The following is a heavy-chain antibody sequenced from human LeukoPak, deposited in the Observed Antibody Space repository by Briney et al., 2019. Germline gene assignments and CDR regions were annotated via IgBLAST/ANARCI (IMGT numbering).Heavy chain of an antibody. D-gene: IGHD4-17*01. V-gene: IGHV3-23*01. CDR3: ARRGESTNYGDYRFDS. CDR1: GFTFSSYA. CDR2: ISSTGGNT. J-gene: IGHJ4*02. Sequence: GGSLRLSCKVSGFTFSSYAMSWVRQAPGKGLEWVSAISSTGGNTYHADSVKGRFTISRDNSKNTLYLQMNSLRVKDTAVYYCARRGESTNYGDYRFDSWGQGTLVIVSS.